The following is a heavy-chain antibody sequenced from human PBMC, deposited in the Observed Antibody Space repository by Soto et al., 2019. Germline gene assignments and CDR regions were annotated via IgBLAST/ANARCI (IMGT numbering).Heavy chain of an antibody. D-gene: IGHD3-3*01. CDR2: SDSGGST. Sequence: GGSLRLSCAASGFTVSSNYMSWVRQAPGKGLEWVSVSDSGGSTYYADSVKGRFTISRDNSKNTLYLQMNSLRAEDTAVYYCAKNYDFWSGRGYFDYWGQGTLVTVSS. V-gene: IGHV3-66*01. CDR3: AKNYDFWSGRGYFDY. CDR1: GFTVSSNY. J-gene: IGHJ4*02.